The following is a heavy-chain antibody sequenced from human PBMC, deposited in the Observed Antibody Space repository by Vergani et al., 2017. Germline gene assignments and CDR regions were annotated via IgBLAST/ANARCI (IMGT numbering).Heavy chain of an antibody. V-gene: IGHV3-21*01. CDR3: ARDPPYDILTGYL. Sequence: EVQLVESGGGLVKPGGSLRLSCAASGFTFSSYSMNWVRQAPGKGLEWVSSISSSSSSIYYADSVKGRFTISRDNAKNSLYLQMNSLRAEDTAVYYCARDPPYDILTGYLWGQGTLVTVSS. CDR1: GFTFSSYS. J-gene: IGHJ5*02. CDR2: ISSSSSSI. D-gene: IGHD3-9*01.